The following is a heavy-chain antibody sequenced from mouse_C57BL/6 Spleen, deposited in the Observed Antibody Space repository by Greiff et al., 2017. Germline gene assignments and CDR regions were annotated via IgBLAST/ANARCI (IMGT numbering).Heavy chain of an antibody. J-gene: IGHJ1*03. CDR2: ISSGGSYT. V-gene: IGHV5-6*01. Sequence: EVHLVESGGDLVKPGGSLKLSCAASGFTFSSYGMSWVRQTPDKRLERVATISSGGSYTYYPDSVKGRFTISRDNAKNTLYLQMSSLKSEDTAMYYCARQGDWYFDVWGTGTTVTVSS. CDR3: ARQGDWYFDV. CDR1: GFTFSSYG.